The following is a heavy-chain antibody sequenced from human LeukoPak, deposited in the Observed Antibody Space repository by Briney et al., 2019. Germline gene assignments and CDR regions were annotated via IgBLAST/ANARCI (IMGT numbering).Heavy chain of an antibody. J-gene: IGHJ4*02. CDR2: IYYSGST. D-gene: IGHD4-17*01. CDR1: GGSVSSGSYY. Sequence: PSETLSLTCTVSGGSVSSGSYYWSWIRQPPGKGLEWIGYIYYSGSTNYNPSLKSRVTISVDTSKNQFSLKLSSVTAADTAVYYCARLDYGDRFGYWGQGTLVTVSS. CDR3: ARLDYGDRFGY. V-gene: IGHV4-61*01.